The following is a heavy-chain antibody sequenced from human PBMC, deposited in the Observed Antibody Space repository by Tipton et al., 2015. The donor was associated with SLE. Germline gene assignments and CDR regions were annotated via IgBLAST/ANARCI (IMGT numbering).Heavy chain of an antibody. CDR1: GFTFSNYY. D-gene: IGHD7-27*01. CDR2: INTQGSNT. J-gene: IGHJ4*02. CDR3: ARDHSGTGEAFEY. V-gene: IGHV3-74*01. Sequence: GSLRLSCAASGFTFSNYYISWIRQAPGKGLEWVSHINTQGSNTNYADSVKGRFTISRDNAKNTLFLQMNSLRAEDTAVYYCARDHSGTGEAFEYWGQGTVVTVSS.